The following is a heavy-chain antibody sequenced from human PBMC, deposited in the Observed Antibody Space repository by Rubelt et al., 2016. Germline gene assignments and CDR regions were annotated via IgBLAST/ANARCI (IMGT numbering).Heavy chain of an antibody. CDR3: ARSFYDFWSGPHYFDY. CDR1: GYTFINYA. Sequence: QVQLVQSGSDLKKPGASVTISCKASGYTFINYATNWVRQAPGQGPEWMGWINTKNGNPTCARGLTGVFVFSLDTSVSTAYLQITSLQSEDTAVYYCARSFYDFWSGPHYFDYWGQGTLVTVSS. D-gene: IGHD3-3*01. CDR2: INTKNGNP. J-gene: IGHJ4*02. V-gene: IGHV7-4-1*02.